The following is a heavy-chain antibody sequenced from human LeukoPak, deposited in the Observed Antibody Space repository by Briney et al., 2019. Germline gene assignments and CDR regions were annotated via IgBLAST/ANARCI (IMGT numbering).Heavy chain of an antibody. D-gene: IGHD1-26*01. J-gene: IGHJ4*02. CDR2: MKQDGSAK. V-gene: IGHV3-7*04. CDR1: GFTFSSYW. Sequence: PGGSLRLSCAASGFTFSSYWMSWVRQAPGKGLGWVANMKQDGSAKNYVDSVKGRFTISRDNAKNSLYLQMNSLSTEDTAVYYCARGGSCPDYWGQGTLVTVSS. CDR3: ARGGSCPDY.